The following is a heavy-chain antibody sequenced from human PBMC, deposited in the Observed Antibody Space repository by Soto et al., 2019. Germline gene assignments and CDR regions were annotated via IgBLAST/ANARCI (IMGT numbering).Heavy chain of an antibody. CDR1: GFTVSSNY. D-gene: IGHD2-15*01. V-gene: IGHV3-53*01. CDR3: ASCSGGSCYSLAVDY. Sequence: PGGSLRLSCAASGFTVSSNYMSWVRQAPGKGLEWVSVIYSGGSTYYADSVKGRFTISRDNSKNTLCLQMNSLRAEDTVVYYCASCSGGSCYSLAVDYWGQGTLVTVSS. J-gene: IGHJ4*02. CDR2: IYSGGST.